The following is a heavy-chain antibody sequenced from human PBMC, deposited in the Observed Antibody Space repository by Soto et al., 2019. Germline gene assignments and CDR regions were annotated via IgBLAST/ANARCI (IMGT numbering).Heavy chain of an antibody. D-gene: IGHD6-19*01. CDR2: IYPGDSDT. CDR3: ARHGVFESGWDIYNWFDP. CDR1: GYSFTSYW. Sequence: GESLKISCKGSGYSFTSYWIGWVRQMPGKGLEWMGIIYPGDSDTRYSPSFQGQVTISADKSISTAYLQWSSLKASDTAMYYCARHGVFESGWDIYNWFDPWGQGTLVTVSS. V-gene: IGHV5-51*01. J-gene: IGHJ5*02.